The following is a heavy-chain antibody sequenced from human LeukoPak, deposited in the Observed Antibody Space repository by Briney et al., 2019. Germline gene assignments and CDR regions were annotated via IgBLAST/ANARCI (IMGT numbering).Heavy chain of an antibody. Sequence: SETLSLTCAVYGGSFSDYYWTWIRQPPGKGLEWIGYIYYNGNTNYSPSLKSRVTMSVDTSKNLFSPKVSSVTAADTAVYYCARGRSNYYGMDVWGQGTTVTVSS. CDR1: GGSFSDYY. V-gene: IGHV4-59*01. D-gene: IGHD1-26*01. CDR2: IYYNGNT. CDR3: ARGRSNYYGMDV. J-gene: IGHJ6*02.